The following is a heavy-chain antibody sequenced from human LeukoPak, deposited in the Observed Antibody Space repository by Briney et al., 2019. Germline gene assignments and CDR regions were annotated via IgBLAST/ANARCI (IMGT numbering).Heavy chain of an antibody. J-gene: IGHJ4*02. Sequence: GGSLRLFCAASGSTFSSYAMHWVRQAPGKGLEWVAVISYDGSNKYYADSVKGRFTISRDNSKNTLYLQMNSLRAEDTAVYYCARDDSSRLRYMDVWGQGTLVTVSS. CDR1: GSTFSSYA. CDR3: ARDDSSRLRYMDV. D-gene: IGHD6-13*01. V-gene: IGHV3-30*04. CDR2: ISYDGSNK.